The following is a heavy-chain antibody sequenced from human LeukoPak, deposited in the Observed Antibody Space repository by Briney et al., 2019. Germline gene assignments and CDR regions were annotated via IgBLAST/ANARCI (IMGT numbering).Heavy chain of an antibody. CDR2: ISSSGSTI. J-gene: IGHJ3*02. CDR3: ARAEEEYYYDSSGYGDAFDI. Sequence: PGGSLRLSCAASGFTFSSYEMNRVRQAPGKGLEWVSYISSSGSTIYYADSVKGRFTISRDNAKNSLYLQMNSLRAEDTAVYYCARAEEEYYYDSSGYGDAFDIWGQGTMVTVSS. V-gene: IGHV3-48*03. D-gene: IGHD3-22*01. CDR1: GFTFSSYE.